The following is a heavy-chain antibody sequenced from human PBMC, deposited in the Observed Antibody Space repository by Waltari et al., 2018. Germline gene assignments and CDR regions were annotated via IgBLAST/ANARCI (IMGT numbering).Heavy chain of an antibody. CDR3: ARGTWIQLFQH. Sequence: QVQLQESGPGLVKPSETLSLTCTAAGGSISRYSWSWILPPPGKGLEWIGYIYYSGSTNYNPSLKSRVTISVDTSKNQFSLKLSSVTAADTAVYYCARGTWIQLFQHWGQGTLVTVSS. V-gene: IGHV4-59*01. J-gene: IGHJ1*01. CDR1: GGSISRYS. CDR2: IYYSGST. D-gene: IGHD5-18*01.